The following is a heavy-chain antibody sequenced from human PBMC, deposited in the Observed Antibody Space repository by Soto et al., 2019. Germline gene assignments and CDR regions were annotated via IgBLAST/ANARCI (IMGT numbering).Heavy chain of an antibody. Sequence: SETLSLTCTVSGGSISSSSYYWGWIRQPPGKVLEWIATFYYSWTTYYNPSLKSRVTISADTSKNQFSLKLSSVTAADTAVYYCARHLRMVGGGYFDYWGPGTLVTVSS. CDR1: GGSISSSSYY. V-gene: IGHV4-39*01. CDR3: ARHLRMVGGGYFDY. CDR2: FYYSWTT. J-gene: IGHJ4*02. D-gene: IGHD1-26*01.